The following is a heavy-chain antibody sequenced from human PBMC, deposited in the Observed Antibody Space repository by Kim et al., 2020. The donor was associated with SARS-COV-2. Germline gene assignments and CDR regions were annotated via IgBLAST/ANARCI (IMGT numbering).Heavy chain of an antibody. D-gene: IGHD3-10*01. CDR2: INNVGSAT. V-gene: IGHV3-74*01. CDR1: GFTFSSFW. Sequence: GGSLRLSCAASGFTFSSFWMHWVRQAPGTGLMWVSRINNVGSATIYADSVKGRFTISRDNAKSTLYLQMNSLRVEDTAVYYCVRGGGKFGYGMGVWGQGTTVTVPS. J-gene: IGHJ6*02. CDR3: VRGGGKFGYGMGV.